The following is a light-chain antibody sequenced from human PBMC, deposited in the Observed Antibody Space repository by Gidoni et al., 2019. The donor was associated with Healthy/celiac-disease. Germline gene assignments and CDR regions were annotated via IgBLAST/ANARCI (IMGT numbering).Light chain of an antibody. CDR3: SSYTSSSTLVV. CDR1: SRDVGGYNY. J-gene: IGLJ2*01. V-gene: IGLV2-14*03. Sequence: QSALTQPASVSGSPGQSIPISCTGTSRDVGGYNYVSWYQQHPGKAPELMLYDVSNRPSGVSNRFSGSKSGNTASLTISGLQAEDEADYYCSSYTSSSTLVVFGGGTKLTVL. CDR2: DVS.